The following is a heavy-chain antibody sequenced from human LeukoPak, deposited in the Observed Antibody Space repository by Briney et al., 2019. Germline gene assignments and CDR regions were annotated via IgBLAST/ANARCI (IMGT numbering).Heavy chain of an antibody. CDR1: GFTFSSYW. CDR2: IKQDGSEK. J-gene: IGHJ4*02. Sequence: GGSLRLSCAASGFTFSSYWMSWVRQAPGKGLEWVANIKQDGSEKYYVDSAKGRFTISKDNSKNTLYLQMNSLRAEDTAVYYCAKGYASGRSLEYWGQGTLVTVSS. D-gene: IGHD6-19*01. CDR3: AKGYASGRSLEY. V-gene: IGHV3-7*01.